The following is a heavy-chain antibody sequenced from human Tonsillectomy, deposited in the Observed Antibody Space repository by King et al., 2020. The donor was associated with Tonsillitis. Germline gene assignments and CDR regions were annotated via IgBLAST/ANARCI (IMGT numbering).Heavy chain of an antibody. CDR2: ISSSSSTI. V-gene: IGHV3-48*02. CDR1: GFTFSSYS. J-gene: IGHJ5*02. D-gene: IGHD4-17*01. Sequence: VQLVESGGGLVQPGGSLRLSCAASGFTFSSYSMNWVRQAPGKGLEWVSYISSSSSTIYYADSVKGRFTISRDNAKNSLYLQMNSLRDEDTAVYYCARAYYGDYRDWFDPWGQGTLVTVSS. CDR3: ARAYYGDYRDWFDP.